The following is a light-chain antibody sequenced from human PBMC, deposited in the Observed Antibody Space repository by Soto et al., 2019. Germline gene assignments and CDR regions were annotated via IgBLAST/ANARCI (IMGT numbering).Light chain of an antibody. J-gene: IGKJ5*01. V-gene: IGKV3D-11*02. CDR1: QSVSSN. Sequence: VVSKSPATLSVSPGERATISCRASQSVSSNLAWYQQKPGQAPRLLIYGASTRATGIPARFSGSGSGTDFTLTISSLEPEDFAVYYCQQRSHWHHFGQGTRLEIK. CDR3: QQRSHWHH. CDR2: GAS.